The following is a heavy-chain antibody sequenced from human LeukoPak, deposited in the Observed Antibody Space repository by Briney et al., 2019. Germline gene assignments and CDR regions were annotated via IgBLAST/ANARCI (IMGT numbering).Heavy chain of an antibody. CDR3: AEYYYGSGFDY. Sequence: PSETLSLTCTVSGGSISSGGYYWSWIRQHPGKGLEWIGHIYYSGSTYYNPSLKSRVTTSVDTSKNQFSLKLSSVTAADTAVYYCAEYYYGSGFDYWGQGTLVTVSS. J-gene: IGHJ4*02. CDR1: GGSISSGGYY. V-gene: IGHV4-31*03. CDR2: IYYSGST. D-gene: IGHD3-10*01.